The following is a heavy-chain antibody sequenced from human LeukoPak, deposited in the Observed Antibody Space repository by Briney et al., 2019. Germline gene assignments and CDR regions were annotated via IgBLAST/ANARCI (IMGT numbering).Heavy chain of an antibody. CDR1: GFTFGDYA. Sequence: PGGSLRLSCTASGFTFGDYAMSWVRQAPGKGLEWVGFIRSKAYGGTTEYAASVKGRSTISRDDSKSIAYLQMNSLKTEDTAVYYCTRDPSSPIAAAGGYYYGMDVWGQGTTVTVSS. V-gene: IGHV3-49*04. CDR2: IRSKAYGGTT. D-gene: IGHD6-13*01. J-gene: IGHJ6*02. CDR3: TRDPSSPIAAAGGYYYGMDV.